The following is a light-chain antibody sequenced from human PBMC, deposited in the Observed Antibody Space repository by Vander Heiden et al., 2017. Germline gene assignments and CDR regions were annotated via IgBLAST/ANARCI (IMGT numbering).Light chain of an antibody. CDR2: GNS. J-gene: IGLJ2*01. V-gene: IGLV1-40*01. CDR3: QSYDSSLSGVV. CDR1: ISNIGAGYD. Sequence: SFLPLPPSLSPAPPPPFTLSSTVPISNIGAGYDVHWYQQLPGTAPKLLIYGNSNQPSGVPDRFSGSKSGTSASLAITGLQAEDEADYYCQSYDSSLSGVVFGGGTKLIVL.